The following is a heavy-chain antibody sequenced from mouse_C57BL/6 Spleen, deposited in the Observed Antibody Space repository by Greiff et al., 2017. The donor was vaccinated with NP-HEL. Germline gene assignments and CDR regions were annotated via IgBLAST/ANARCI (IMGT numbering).Heavy chain of an antibody. CDR2: IYPRSGNT. CDR3: ARSYWDWGPGFAY. J-gene: IGHJ3*01. D-gene: IGHD4-1*01. CDR1: GYTFTSYG. V-gene: IGHV1-81*01. Sequence: VQLQQSGAELARPGASVKLSCKASGYTFTSYGISWVKQRTGQGLEWIGEIYPRSGNTYYNEKFKGKATLTADKSSSTAYMELRSLTSEDSAVYFRARSYWDWGPGFAYWGQGTRVTVSA.